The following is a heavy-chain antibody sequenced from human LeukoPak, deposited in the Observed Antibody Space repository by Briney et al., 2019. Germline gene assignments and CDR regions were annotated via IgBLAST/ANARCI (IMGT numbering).Heavy chain of an antibody. Sequence: GGSLRLSCAASGFTFSSYGMHWVRQAPGKGLEWVGRIKSKTDGGTTDYAAPVKGRFTISRDDSKNTLYLQMNSLKTEDTAVYYCTTDPGYNWNYLFSNYWGQGTLVTVSS. V-gene: IGHV3-15*01. J-gene: IGHJ4*02. CDR2: IKSKTDGGTT. CDR1: GFTFSSYG. CDR3: TTDPGYNWNYLFSNY. D-gene: IGHD1-7*01.